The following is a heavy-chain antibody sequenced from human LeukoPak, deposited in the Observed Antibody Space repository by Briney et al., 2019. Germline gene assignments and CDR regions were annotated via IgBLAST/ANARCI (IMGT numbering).Heavy chain of an antibody. V-gene: IGHV4-59*04. CDR1: GGSISSYY. CDR3: ARSTYHDFWSGYYTGFLVDY. D-gene: IGHD3-3*01. CDR2: IYYSGST. J-gene: IGHJ4*02. Sequence: SETLSLTCTVSGGSISSYYWSWIRQPPGKGLEWIGYIYYSGSTYYNPSLKSRVTISVDTSKNQFSLKLSSVTAADTAVYYCARSTYHDFWSGYYTGFLVDYWGRGTLVTVSS.